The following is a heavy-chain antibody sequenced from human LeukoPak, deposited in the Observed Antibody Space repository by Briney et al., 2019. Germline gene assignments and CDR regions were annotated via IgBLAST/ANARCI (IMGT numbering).Heavy chain of an antibody. CDR2: IYSDNT. D-gene: IGHD6-13*01. J-gene: IGHJ4*02. CDR1: GFTVSSNS. V-gene: IGHV3-53*01. CDR3: ARPGYSSSWYAYYFDY. Sequence: GGSLRLSCTVSGFTVSSNSMSWVRQAPGKGLEWVSFIYSDNTHYSDSVKDRFTISRDNSKNTLYLQMNSLRAEDTAVYYCARPGYSSSWYAYYFDYWGQGTLVTVSS.